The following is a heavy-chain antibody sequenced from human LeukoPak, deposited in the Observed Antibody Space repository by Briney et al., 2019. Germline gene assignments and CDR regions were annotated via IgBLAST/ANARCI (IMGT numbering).Heavy chain of an antibody. V-gene: IGHV2-70*01. D-gene: IGHD1-26*01. Sequence: SGPTLVNPTQTLTLTCTFSGFSLSTSAMCVSWIRQPPGHALEWLALIDWDDDKYYSTSLKTRLTISKDTSKNQVVLKMTIMDPVDTATYYYARTFIARGQWGDAFDIWGQGTMVTVSS. J-gene: IGHJ3*02. CDR1: GFSLSTSAMC. CDR2: IDWDDDK. CDR3: ARTFIARGQWGDAFDI.